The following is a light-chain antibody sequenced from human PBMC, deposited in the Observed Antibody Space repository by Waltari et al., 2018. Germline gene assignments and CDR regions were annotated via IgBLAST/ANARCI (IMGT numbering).Light chain of an antibody. V-gene: IGLV1-44*01. CDR1: RSNIGTST. Sequence: QSVLTQPPSASGTPGQKVTISCSGSRSNIGTSTVNWYQHLPGRAPKLLIYSNKQRHSGVPDRFSASKSGTSASLAISGLQSEDEAHYSCSTWDYSLSGWVFGGGTKLTVV. CDR2: SNK. CDR3: STWDYSLSGWV. J-gene: IGLJ3*02.